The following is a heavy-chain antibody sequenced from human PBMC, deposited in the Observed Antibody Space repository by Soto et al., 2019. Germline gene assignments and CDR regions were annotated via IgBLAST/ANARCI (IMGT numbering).Heavy chain of an antibody. CDR3: AKDLEMATIRRVFDY. D-gene: IGHD5-12*01. J-gene: IGHJ4*02. V-gene: IGHV3-30*18. CDR2: ISYDGSNK. Sequence: GGSLRLSCAASGFTFSSYGMHWVRQAPGKGLEWVAVISYDGSNKYYADSVKGRFTISRDNSKNTLYLQTNSLRAEDTAVYYCAKDLEMATIRRVFDYWGQGTLVTVSS. CDR1: GFTFSSYG.